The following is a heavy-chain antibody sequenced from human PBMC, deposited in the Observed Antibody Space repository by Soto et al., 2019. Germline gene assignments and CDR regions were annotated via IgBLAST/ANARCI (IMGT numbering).Heavy chain of an antibody. V-gene: IGHV3-11*06. CDR1: GFTFSESF. J-gene: IGHJ6*01. D-gene: IGHD3-3*02. CDR2: ISTTSTYT. Sequence: GGSLRLSCAASGFTFSESFMSWIRQAPGKGLEWVASISTTSTYTDYAASVKGRVTVSRDNSKKVLFLQLNSLRDEDTAVYYCARGAVSRQHFYYGFDVWGQGTTVTVSS. CDR3: ARGAVSRQHFYYGFDV.